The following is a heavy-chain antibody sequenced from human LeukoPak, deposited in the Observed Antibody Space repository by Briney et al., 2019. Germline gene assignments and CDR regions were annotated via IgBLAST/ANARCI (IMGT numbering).Heavy chain of an antibody. V-gene: IGHV4-39*01. CDR3: ARHKWHYYYYMAV. D-gene: IGHD5-12*01. CDR2: IYYSGDT. Sequence: SETLSLTCTVSGGSISSSSYYWGWIRQPPGKGLEWIGSIYYSGDTYYNPSLKSRRVTISVDTSKNQFSLRLSSVTAADTAVYYCARHKWHYYYYMAVWGKGSTVTVSS. J-gene: IGHJ6*03. CDR1: GGSISSSSYY.